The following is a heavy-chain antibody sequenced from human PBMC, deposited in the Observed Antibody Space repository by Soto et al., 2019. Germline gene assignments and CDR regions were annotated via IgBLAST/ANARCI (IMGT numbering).Heavy chain of an antibody. CDR3: ARDHNYYGSGSYYNDPHYYYYYGMDV. J-gene: IGHJ6*02. V-gene: IGHV3-48*02. CDR2: ISSSSSTI. CDR1: GFTFSSYS. D-gene: IGHD3-10*01. Sequence: SLRLSCAASGFTFSSYSMNWVRQAPGKGLEWVSYISSSSSTIYYADSVKGRFTISRDNAKNSLYLQMNSLRDEDTAVYYCARDHNYYGSGSYYNDPHYYYYYGMDVWGQGTTVTVSS.